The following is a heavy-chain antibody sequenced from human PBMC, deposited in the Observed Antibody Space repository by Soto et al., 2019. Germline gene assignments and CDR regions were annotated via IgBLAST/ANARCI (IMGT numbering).Heavy chain of an antibody. J-gene: IGHJ3*02. D-gene: IGHD3-22*01. CDR1: GFTFSDYY. CDR2: ISSSSSYT. Sequence: QVQLVESGGGLVKPGGSLRLSCAASGFTFSDYYMSWIRQAPGKXLXWVSYISSSSSYTNYADSVKGRFTISRDNAKNSLYLQMNSLRAEDTAVYYCARDARLHYDSSGYHDAFDIWGQGTMVTVSS. CDR3: ARDARLHYDSSGYHDAFDI. V-gene: IGHV3-11*06.